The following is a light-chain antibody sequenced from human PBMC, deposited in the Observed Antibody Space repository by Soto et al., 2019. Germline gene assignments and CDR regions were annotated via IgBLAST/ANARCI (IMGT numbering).Light chain of an antibody. J-gene: IGKJ2*01. CDR2: CSS. CDR1: QSVRNNY. CDR3: QQYGSSPPYT. Sequence: EVVLTQSPGTLSLSAGESATLSCRASQSVRNNYFAWYQQKPGQAPRLLIFCSSDRATGIPDRFSGSGSGTDCTLTISRLEPEDFAVYYCQQYGSSPPYTFGQRTKLEIK. V-gene: IGKV3-20*01.